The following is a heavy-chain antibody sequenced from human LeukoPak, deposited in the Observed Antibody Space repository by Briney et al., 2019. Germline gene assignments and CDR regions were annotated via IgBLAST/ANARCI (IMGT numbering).Heavy chain of an antibody. Sequence: SETLSLTCAVYGGSFSGYYWSWIRQPPGKGLEWIGEINHSGSTNYNPSLKSRVTISVDTSKNQFSLKLSSVTVADTAVYYCARGGQGLDYWGQGTLVTVSS. J-gene: IGHJ4*02. CDR2: INHSGST. CDR3: ARGGQGLDY. CDR1: GGSFSGYY. V-gene: IGHV4-34*01.